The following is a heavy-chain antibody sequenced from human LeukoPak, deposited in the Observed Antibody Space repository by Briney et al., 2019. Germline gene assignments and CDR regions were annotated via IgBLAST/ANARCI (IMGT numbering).Heavy chain of an antibody. J-gene: IGHJ4*02. CDR2: IYYSGST. CDR1: GGSISSGDYY. Sequence: SETLSLTCTVSGGSISSGDYYWSWIRQPPGKGLEWIGYIYYSGSTYYNPSLKSRVTISVDTSKNQFSLKLSSVTAADTAVYYCARDREAAAGTSGFDYWGQGTLVTVSS. V-gene: IGHV4-30-4*08. D-gene: IGHD6-13*01. CDR3: ARDREAAAGTSGFDY.